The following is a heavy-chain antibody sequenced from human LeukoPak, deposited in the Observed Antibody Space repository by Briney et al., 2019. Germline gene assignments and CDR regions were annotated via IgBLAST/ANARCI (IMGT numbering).Heavy chain of an antibody. J-gene: IGHJ4*02. CDR3: AQWPLAY. V-gene: IGHV3-21*01. CDR2: ISSSSEYI. Sequence: GGSLRLSCAASGFTFSSYSMNWVRQAPGKGLEWVSSISSSSEYIYHADSVKGRFTISRDNAKNSLYLQMNSLRVEDTAVYYCAQWPLAYWGQGTLVTVSS. D-gene: IGHD6-19*01. CDR1: GFTFSSYS.